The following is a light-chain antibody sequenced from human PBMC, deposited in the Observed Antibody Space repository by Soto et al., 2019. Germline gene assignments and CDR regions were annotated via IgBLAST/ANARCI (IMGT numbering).Light chain of an antibody. V-gene: IGKV1-33*01. CDR3: LQHSSFPLT. CDR1: QDINIY. CDR2: DAS. Sequence: IQMTQSPSSLSASVGDRVTITCQATQDINIYLNWYQQKPGKAPNLLIYDASNLEIGVPSRFSGSGSGTEFTLTISSLQPEDFATYYCLQHSSFPLTFGGGTKVDIK. J-gene: IGKJ4*01.